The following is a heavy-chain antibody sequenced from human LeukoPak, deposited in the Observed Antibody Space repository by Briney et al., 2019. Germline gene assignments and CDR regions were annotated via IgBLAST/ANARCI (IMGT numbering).Heavy chain of an antibody. CDR2: ISSSTTTI. Sequence: GGSLRLSCAASGFTFSYYSMNWVRQAPGKGLEWVSYISSSTTTIYYADSVKGRFTISRGNDKNSLYLQINSLRDEDTAVYYCARGKYYVSGSYDNWFDPWGQGTLVTVSS. D-gene: IGHD3-10*01. V-gene: IGHV3-48*02. CDR1: GFTFSYYS. J-gene: IGHJ5*02. CDR3: ARGKYYVSGSYDNWFDP.